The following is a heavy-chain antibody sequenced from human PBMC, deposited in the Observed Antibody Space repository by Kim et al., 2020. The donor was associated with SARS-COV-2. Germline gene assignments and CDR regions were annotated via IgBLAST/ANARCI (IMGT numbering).Heavy chain of an antibody. J-gene: IGHJ6*02. CDR1: GFTFSDYY. Sequence: GGSLRLSCAASGFTFSDYYMSWIRQAPGKGLEWVSYISSSGSTIYYADSVKGRFTISRDNAKNSLYLQMNSLRAEDTAVYYCARDRCSSTSCYDYYYYGMDVWGQGTTVTVSS. CDR2: ISSSGSTI. CDR3: ARDRCSSTSCYDYYYYGMDV. V-gene: IGHV3-11*01. D-gene: IGHD2-2*01.